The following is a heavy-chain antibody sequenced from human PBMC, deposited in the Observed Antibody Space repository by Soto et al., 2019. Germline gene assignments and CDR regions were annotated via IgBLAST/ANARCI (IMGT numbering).Heavy chain of an antibody. V-gene: IGHV1-69*01. J-gene: IGHJ4*02. CDR3: ASSPYYYDSSGYCYGGSGY. D-gene: IGHD3-22*01. CDR1: GGTFSSYA. CDR2: IIPIFGTA. Sequence: QVQLVQSGAEVKKPGSSVKVSCKASGGTFSSYAISWVRQAPGQGLEWMGGIIPIFGTANYAQKFQGRVTITADESTSTAYMELSSLRSEDTAVYYCASSPYYYDSSGYCYGGSGYWGQGTLVTVSS.